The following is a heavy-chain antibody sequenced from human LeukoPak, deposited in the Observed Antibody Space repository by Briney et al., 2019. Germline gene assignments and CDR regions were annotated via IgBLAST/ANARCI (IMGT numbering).Heavy chain of an antibody. Sequence: PSETLSLTCTVSGGSISSDSYYWAWIRQPPGKGLEWIASIYYSGSTYYNPSLKSRVTISVDTSKNQFSLKLSSVTAADTAVYYCARDRADYYDSSGTSGGGGSWGQGTLVTVSS. J-gene: IGHJ4*02. V-gene: IGHV4-39*02. D-gene: IGHD3-22*01. CDR3: ARDRADYYDSSGTSGGGGS. CDR1: GGSISSDSYY. CDR2: IYYSGST.